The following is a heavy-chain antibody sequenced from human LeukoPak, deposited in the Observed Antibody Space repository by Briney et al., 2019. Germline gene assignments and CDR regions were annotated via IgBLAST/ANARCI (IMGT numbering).Heavy chain of an antibody. D-gene: IGHD3-22*01. CDR2: INPNSGGT. Sequence: GASVKVSCKASGYTFTGYCMHWVRQAPGQGLEWMGWINPNSGGTNYAQKFQGRVTMTRDTSISTAYMELSRLRSDDTAVYYCARAPMIVVVMYDYWGQGTLVTVSS. V-gene: IGHV1-2*02. CDR3: ARAPMIVVVMYDY. CDR1: GYTFTGYC. J-gene: IGHJ4*02.